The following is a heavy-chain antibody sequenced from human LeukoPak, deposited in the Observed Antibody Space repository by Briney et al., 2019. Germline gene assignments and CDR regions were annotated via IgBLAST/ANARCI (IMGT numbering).Heavy chain of an antibody. J-gene: IGHJ4*02. CDR1: GFTFSSYA. CDR2: ISGSGGST. CDR3: AKAPISSSGYYFAY. Sequence: PGGSLRLSCAASGFTFSSYAMSWVREAPGKGLEWVSAISGSGGSTYYADSVKGRFTISRDNSKNTLYLQMNSLRAEDTAVYYCAKAPISSSGYYFAYWGQGTLVTVSS. D-gene: IGHD6-6*01. V-gene: IGHV3-23*01.